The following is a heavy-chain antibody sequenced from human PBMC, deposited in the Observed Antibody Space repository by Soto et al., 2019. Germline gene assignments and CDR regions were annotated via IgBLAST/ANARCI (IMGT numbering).Heavy chain of an antibody. Sequence: RGESLKISCKGSGYSFTSYWIGWVRQMPGKGLEWMGIIYPGDSDTRYSPSFQGQVTISADKSISTAYLQWSSLKASDTAMYYCARHSGTYGILTGYYFPNGFDPWGQGALVTVSS. V-gene: IGHV5-51*01. CDR3: ARHSGTYGILTGYYFPNGFDP. D-gene: IGHD3-9*01. CDR1: GYSFTSYW. J-gene: IGHJ5*02. CDR2: IYPGDSDT.